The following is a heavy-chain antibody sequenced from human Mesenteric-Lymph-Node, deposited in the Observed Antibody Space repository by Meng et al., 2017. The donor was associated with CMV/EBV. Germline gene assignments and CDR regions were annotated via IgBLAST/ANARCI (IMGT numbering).Heavy chain of an antibody. CDR1: GFTFDDYA. Sequence: SLKISCAASGFTFDDYAMHWVRQAPGKGLEWVSGISWNSGSIGYADSVKGRFTISRDNAKNSLYLQMNSLRAEDTAVYYCARDSSSSTDFDYWGQGTLVTVSS. CDR3: ARDSSSSTDFDY. D-gene: IGHD6-6*01. J-gene: IGHJ4*02. V-gene: IGHV3-9*01. CDR2: ISWNSGSI.